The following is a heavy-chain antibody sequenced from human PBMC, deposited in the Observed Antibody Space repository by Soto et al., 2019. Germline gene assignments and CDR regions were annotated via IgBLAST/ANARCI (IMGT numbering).Heavy chain of an antibody. CDR1: GFTFGNYW. D-gene: IGHD1-20*01. Sequence: EVQLVESGGGLVQPGGSLRLSCAASGFTFGNYWMSWVRQAPGKGLEWVANINQDGSEKQCADSVKGRFTISRDNAKNSLYLQMNSLRAEETAVYYCASHNTFDYWGQGTLVAVSS. V-gene: IGHV3-7*01. CDR3: ASHNTFDY. CDR2: INQDGSEK. J-gene: IGHJ4*02.